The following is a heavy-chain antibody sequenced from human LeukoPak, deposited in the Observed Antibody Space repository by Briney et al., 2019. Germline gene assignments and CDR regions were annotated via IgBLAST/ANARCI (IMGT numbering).Heavy chain of an antibody. D-gene: IGHD3-22*01. CDR3: ARGLGSYDSSDPTWPMISF. V-gene: IGHV1-8*01. CDR1: GYTFTSYE. J-gene: IGHJ4*01. CDR2: MNPNSGDT. Sequence: GASVKVSCKASGYTFTSYEINWVRQATGQGLEWMGWMNPNSGDTAYAQTFQGRITMTRSTSISTAYMELSSLRSEDTAVYYCARGLGSYDSSDPTWPMISFWGHGTLVTVSS.